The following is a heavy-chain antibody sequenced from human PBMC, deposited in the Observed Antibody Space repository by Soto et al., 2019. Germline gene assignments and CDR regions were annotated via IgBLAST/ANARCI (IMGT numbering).Heavy chain of an antibody. V-gene: IGHV1-3*01. J-gene: IGHJ4*02. D-gene: IGHD2-15*01. CDR3: ARGPGGPDGPGDY. CDR1: GYTFTSYA. CDR2: INAGNGNT. Sequence: QVQLVQSGAEVKKPGASVKVSCKASGYTFTSYAMHWVRQAPGQRLEWMGWINAGNGNTKYSQKFQGRVTITRDTSASTAYMELSSLKSEDTAVYYCARGPGGPDGPGDYWGQGTLVTVSS.